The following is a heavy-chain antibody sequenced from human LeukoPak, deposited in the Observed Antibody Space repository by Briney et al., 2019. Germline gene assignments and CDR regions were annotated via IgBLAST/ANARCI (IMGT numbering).Heavy chain of an antibody. J-gene: IGHJ4*02. CDR1: GFTFSNVY. CDR2: ISNSGSDI. V-gene: IGHV3-11*04. D-gene: IGHD3-10*01. CDR3: ARDRRGGTPYYFDY. Sequence: VGGLRLSSADPGFTFSNVYTGWGREAPGEGGGWVSYISNSGSDIYYADTVKGRFTISRDNAKNSLYLQMNSLRAEDTAVYYCARDRRGGTPYYFDYWGQGTLVTVSS.